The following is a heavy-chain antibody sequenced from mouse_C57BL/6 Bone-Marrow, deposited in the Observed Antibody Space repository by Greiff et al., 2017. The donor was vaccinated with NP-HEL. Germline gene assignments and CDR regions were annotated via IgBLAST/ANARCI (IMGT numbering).Heavy chain of an antibody. J-gene: IGHJ3*01. CDR2: IDPSDSYT. CDR1: GYTFTSYW. Sequence: QVQLQQPGAELVRPGTSVKLSCKASGYTFTSYWMHWVKQRPGQGLEWIGVIDPSDSYTNYNQKFKGKATLTVDTSSSTVYMQLSSLTSEDAAVYYCTRGFGNIWGQGTLVTVSA. CDR3: TRGFGNI. V-gene: IGHV1-59*01. D-gene: IGHD2-1*01.